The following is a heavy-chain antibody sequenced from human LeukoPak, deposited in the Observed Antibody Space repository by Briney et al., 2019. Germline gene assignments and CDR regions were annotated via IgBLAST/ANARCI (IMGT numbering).Heavy chain of an antibody. CDR1: GGSISSYY. J-gene: IGHJ6*04. V-gene: IGHV4-59*01. Sequence: SETLSLTCAVSGGSISSYYWSWIRQPPGKGLEWIGYIYYRGSTNYNPSLKSRDTISLDTSKNQFSLKLNSVTAADTAVYYCARDAGDDYDYYYGVDVWGKGTTVTVSS. CDR2: IYYRGST. CDR3: ARDAGDDYDYYYGVDV. D-gene: IGHD3-10*01.